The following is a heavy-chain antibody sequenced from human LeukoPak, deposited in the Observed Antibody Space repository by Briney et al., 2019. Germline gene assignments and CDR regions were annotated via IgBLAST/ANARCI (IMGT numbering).Heavy chain of an antibody. D-gene: IGHD5-12*01. CDR2: MNPNSGNT. Sequence: ASVKVSCKASGCTFTSYDINWVRQAPGQGLEWMGWMNPNSGNTGYAQKFQGRVTMTRNTSISTAYMELSSLRSEDTAVYYCARGLGGYQPLNWFDPWGQGTLVTVSS. CDR3: ARGLGGYQPLNWFDP. J-gene: IGHJ5*02. V-gene: IGHV1-8*01. CDR1: GCTFTSYD.